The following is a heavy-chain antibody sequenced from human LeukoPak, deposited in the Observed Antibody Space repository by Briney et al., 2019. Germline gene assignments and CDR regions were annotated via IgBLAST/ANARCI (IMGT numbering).Heavy chain of an antibody. CDR3: ARAANTAAGTPTLAIDY. J-gene: IGHJ4*02. V-gene: IGHV3-7*05. CDR2: IKQDGSEK. Sequence: PGGSLRLSCAASGFTFSTYWMSWVRQAPGKGLEWVANIKQDGSEKYYVDSVKGRFTISRDNAKNSLYLQMNSLRAEDTAVYYCARAANTAAGTPTLAIDYWGQGTLVTVSS. CDR1: GFTFSTYW. D-gene: IGHD6-13*01.